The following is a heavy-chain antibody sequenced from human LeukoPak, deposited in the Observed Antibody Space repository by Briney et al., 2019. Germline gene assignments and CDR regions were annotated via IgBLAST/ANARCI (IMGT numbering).Heavy chain of an antibody. V-gene: IGHV4-4*07. D-gene: IGHD3-10*01. CDR3: ARDLSGSLYFDY. J-gene: IGHJ4*02. CDR1: GASISPYY. CDR2: LYPSGSS. Sequence: PSETLSLTCTVSGASISPYYWTWIRQPAGKGLEWIGRLYPSGSSDYNPSLKSRVTMSVDTSRNQFSLRVTSVTAADTAIYYCARDLSGSLYFDYWGQGILVTVSA.